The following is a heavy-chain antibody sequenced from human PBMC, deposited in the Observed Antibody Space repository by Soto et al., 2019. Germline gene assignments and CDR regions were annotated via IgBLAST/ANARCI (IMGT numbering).Heavy chain of an antibody. V-gene: IGHV3-66*01. CDR3: ARDTFGGADDFLQ. D-gene: IGHD3-3*01. CDR1: GFTVSRFY. Sequence: EVQLVESGGGLVQPGGSLRLSCAASGFTVSRFYMTWVRQAPGKGLQWVAVISSGGSTYYADSVKGRFTISRDNSKNTLYLEMNSLRAEDTAVYYCARDTFGGADDFLQWGQGPLVTVSS. CDR2: ISSGGST. J-gene: IGHJ4*02.